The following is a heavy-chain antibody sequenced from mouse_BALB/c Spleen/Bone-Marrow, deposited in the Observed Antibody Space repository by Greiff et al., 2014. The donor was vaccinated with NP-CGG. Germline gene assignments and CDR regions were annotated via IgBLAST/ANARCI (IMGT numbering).Heavy chain of an antibody. CDR2: IYPGDGDT. V-gene: IGHV1-87*01. CDR1: GYTFTSYW. J-gene: IGHJ2*01. Sequence: QVQLKESGAELARPGASVKLSCKASGYTFTSYWMQWVKQRPGQGPEWIGAIYPGDGDTRYTQKFKGKATLTADKSSSTAYMQLSSLASEDSAVYYCARDEHYFDYWGQGTTLTVSS. CDR3: ARDEHYFDY.